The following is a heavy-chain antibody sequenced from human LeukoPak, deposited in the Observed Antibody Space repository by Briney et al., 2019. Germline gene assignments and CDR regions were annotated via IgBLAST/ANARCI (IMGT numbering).Heavy chain of an antibody. CDR3: ARDASDPLRLMAGTSRKWFDP. V-gene: IGHV3-7*01. CDR1: GFTFSSYW. CDR2: IKKDGSEK. J-gene: IGHJ5*02. Sequence: QSGGSLRLSCAASGFTFSSYWMSWVRQAPGKGLEWVANIKKDGSEKYYVDSVKGRFTISRDNAKTSLYLQMNSLRAEDTAVYYCARDASDPLRLMAGTSRKWFDPWGQGTLVTVSS. D-gene: IGHD6-19*01.